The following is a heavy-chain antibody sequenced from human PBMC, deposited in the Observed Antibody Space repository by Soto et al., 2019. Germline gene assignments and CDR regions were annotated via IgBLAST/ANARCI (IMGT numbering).Heavy chain of an antibody. CDR1: GGSISSSSYY. D-gene: IGHD1-26*01. CDR3: ARHGPGGSYSDY. V-gene: IGHV4-39*01. J-gene: IGHJ4*02. CDR2: IYYSGST. Sequence: QLQLQESGPGLVKPSETLSLTCTVSGGSISSSSYYWGWIRQPPGKGLEWIGSIYYSGSTYYNPALQRRVTISVDTSTNQFSLKLSSVTAADTAVYYCARHGPGGSYSDYWGQGTLVTVSS.